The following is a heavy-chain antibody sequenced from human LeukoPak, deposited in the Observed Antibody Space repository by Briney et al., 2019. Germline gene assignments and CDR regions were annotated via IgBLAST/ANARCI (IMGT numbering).Heavy chain of an antibody. V-gene: IGHV5-51*01. CDR1: GYGFTSYW. Sequence: GESLKISCKGSGYGFTSYWIGWVRQMPGKGLEWMGIIYPGDSDTRYSPSFQGQVTISADKSISTAYLQWSSLKASDTAMYYCARQYYGSGSSRWFDPWGQGTLATVSS. D-gene: IGHD3-10*01. J-gene: IGHJ5*02. CDR2: IYPGDSDT. CDR3: ARQYYGSGSSRWFDP.